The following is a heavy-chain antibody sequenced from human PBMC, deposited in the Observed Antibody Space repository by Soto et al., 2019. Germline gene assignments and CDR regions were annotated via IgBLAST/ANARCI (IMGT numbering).Heavy chain of an antibody. V-gene: IGHV3-7*01. CDR3: ARNYDFWSGYYFSYYCYMDV. J-gene: IGHJ6*03. D-gene: IGHD3-3*01. CDR1: GFTFSSYW. CDR2: IKQDGSEK. Sequence: EVQLVESGGGLVQPGGSLRLSCAASGFTFSSYWMSWVRQAPGKGLEWVANIKQDGSEKYYVDSVKGRFTISRDNAKNSLYLQMNSLRAEDTAVYYCARNYDFWSGYYFSYYCYMDVWGKGTTVTVSS.